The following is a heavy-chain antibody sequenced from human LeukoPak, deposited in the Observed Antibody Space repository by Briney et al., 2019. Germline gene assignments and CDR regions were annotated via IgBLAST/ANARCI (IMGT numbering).Heavy chain of an antibody. J-gene: IGHJ4*02. V-gene: IGHV4-34*01. CDR2: INHSGST. CDR3: ARGGGGYCSSTSCYGDY. Sequence: SETLSLTCAVYGGSFSGYYWSWIRQPPGKGLEWIGEINHSGSTYYNPSLKSRVTISVDTSKNQFSLKLSSVTAADTAVYYCARGGGGYCSSTSCYGDYWGQGTLVTVSS. CDR1: GGSFSGYY. D-gene: IGHD2-2*01.